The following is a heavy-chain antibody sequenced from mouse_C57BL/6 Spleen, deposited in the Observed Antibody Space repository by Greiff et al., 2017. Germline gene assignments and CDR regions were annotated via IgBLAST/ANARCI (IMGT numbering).Heavy chain of an antibody. CDR2: INPSSGYT. CDR3: ANYYGTPFDY. V-gene: IGHV1-4*01. CDR1: GYTFTSYT. Sequence: SGAELARPGASVKMSCKASGYTFTSYTMHWVKQRPGQGLEWIGYINPSSGYTKYNQKFKDKATLTADKSSSTAYMQLSSLTSEDSAVYYCANYYGTPFDYWGQGTTLTVSS. J-gene: IGHJ2*01. D-gene: IGHD1-1*01.